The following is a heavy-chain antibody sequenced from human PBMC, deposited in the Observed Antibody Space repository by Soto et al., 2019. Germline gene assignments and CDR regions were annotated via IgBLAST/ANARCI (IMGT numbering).Heavy chain of an antibody. CDR2: IYRSGDT. CDR3: TRKHSMDV. Sequence: DVQLVESGGDLVQPGGSLRLSCAASGFTVSDNYMNWVRQAPGKGLEWVSTIYRSGDTIYAASVKGRFTISRDNAKNTLYLQMNSLRAEDTAVYYCTRKHSMDVWGQGTTITVSS. J-gene: IGHJ6*02. V-gene: IGHV3-66*01. CDR1: GFTVSDNY.